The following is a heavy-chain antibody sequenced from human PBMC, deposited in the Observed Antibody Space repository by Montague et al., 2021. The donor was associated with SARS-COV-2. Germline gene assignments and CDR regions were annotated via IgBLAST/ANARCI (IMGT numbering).Heavy chain of an antibody. Sequence: SETLSLTCTVSGGSISSHFWSWIRQPPGKGLEWIAYINYVGGSNYNPSLKSRVNVSVETSKNQFSLKLTSLIAADTAVYYCARHRNYGDHSLDNWFHPWGQGTLVTVSS. D-gene: IGHD4-17*01. CDR1: GGSISSHF. J-gene: IGHJ5*02. CDR2: INYVGGS. CDR3: ARHRNYGDHSLDNWFHP. V-gene: IGHV4-59*11.